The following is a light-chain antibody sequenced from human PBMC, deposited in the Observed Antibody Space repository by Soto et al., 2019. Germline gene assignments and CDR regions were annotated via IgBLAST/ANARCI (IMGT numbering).Light chain of an antibody. CDR1: QIVSSKY. CDR2: VTS. J-gene: IGKJ3*01. V-gene: IGKV3-20*01. CDR3: QQHGSSLFT. Sequence: IVFTQSPGTLSLSPWVSHTLSCRASQIVSSKYLAWYPQNPSQARRVLISVTSFRTPVAPERNSGSGSGTDFNHSIPGLEPVDFAVYYCQQHGSSLFTFGPGTRVDIK.